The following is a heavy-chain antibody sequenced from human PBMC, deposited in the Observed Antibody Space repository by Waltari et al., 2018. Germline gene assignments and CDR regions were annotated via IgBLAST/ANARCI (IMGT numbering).Heavy chain of an antibody. D-gene: IGHD3-10*01. CDR1: Y. J-gene: IGHJ4*02. V-gene: IGHV4-31*02. CDR2: IYYSGST. Sequence: YWSWIRQHPGKGLEWIGYIYYSGSTYFNPSLRSRVTISVDTSKNQFSLKLSSVTAADTAVYYCARGEDYGSGSYYFDYWGQGTLVTVSS. CDR3: ARGEDYGSGSYYFDY.